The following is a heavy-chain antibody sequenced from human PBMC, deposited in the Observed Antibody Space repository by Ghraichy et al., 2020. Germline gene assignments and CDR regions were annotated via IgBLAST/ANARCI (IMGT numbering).Heavy chain of an antibody. D-gene: IGHD3-10*01. CDR1: GFTFSSYT. Sequence: GGSLRLSCAASGFTFSSYTMHWVRQAPGKGLEWMTLIIHDESDTYYADSVKGRFTISRDNSKNTLYLQMDSLRPDDTAVYYCAKDQSSGLLDYWGQGTLVTVSS. CDR3: AKDQSSGLLDY. V-gene: IGHV3-30-3*01. CDR2: IIHDESDT. J-gene: IGHJ4*02.